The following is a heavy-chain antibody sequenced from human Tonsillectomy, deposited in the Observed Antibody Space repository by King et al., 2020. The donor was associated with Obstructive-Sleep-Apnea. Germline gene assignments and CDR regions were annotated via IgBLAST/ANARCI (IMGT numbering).Heavy chain of an antibody. CDR2: IDPRDSYT. D-gene: IGHD6-19*01. CDR3: ARFWVAGVH. Sequence: DAQLVQSGPVMKRPGVSLRISCKGSGYNLTMSFITWVRQTPGKGLECVGQIDPRDSYTDYSPSFQGRVTILVDNSITTAYLQWSSLKASDTVIYYCARFWVAGVHWGQGTLVTVSS. V-gene: IGHV5-10-1*03. J-gene: IGHJ1*01. CDR1: GYNLTMSF.